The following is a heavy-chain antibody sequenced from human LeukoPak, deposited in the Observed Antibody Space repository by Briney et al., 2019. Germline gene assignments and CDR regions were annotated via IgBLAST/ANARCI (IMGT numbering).Heavy chain of an antibody. CDR1: GYTLTELS. V-gene: IGHV1-24*01. J-gene: IGHJ4*02. CDR3: ATRGYSYGSPFDY. CDR2: FDPEDGET. D-gene: IGHD5-18*01. Sequence: ASVKVSCKVSGYTLTELSMHWVRQAPGKGLEWIGGFDPEDGETIYAQKFQGRVTMTEDTSTDTAYMELSSLRSEDTAVYYCATRGYSYGSPFDYWGQGTLVTVSS.